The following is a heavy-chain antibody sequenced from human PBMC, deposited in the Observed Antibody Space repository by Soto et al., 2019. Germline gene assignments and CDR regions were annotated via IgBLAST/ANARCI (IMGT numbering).Heavy chain of an antibody. CDR3: ARDPTHFVDTAKVTADYYYGMDV. Sequence: SVKVSCKASGGTFSSYAISWVRQAPGQGLEWMGGIIPIFGTANYAQKFQGRVTITADESTSTAYMELSSLRSEDTAVYYCARDPTHFVDTAKVTADYYYGMDVWGQGTTVTVS. D-gene: IGHD5-18*01. CDR1: GGTFSSYA. V-gene: IGHV1-69*13. CDR2: IIPIFGTA. J-gene: IGHJ6*02.